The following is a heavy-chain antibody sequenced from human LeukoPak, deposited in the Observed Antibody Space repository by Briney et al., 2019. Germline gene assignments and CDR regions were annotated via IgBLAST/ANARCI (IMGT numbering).Heavy chain of an antibody. CDR3: ARRRYYDSTGYFD. Sequence: SSETLSLTCTVSGGSISSSSYYWGWIRQPPGKGLEWIGSIYYSGRTYYNPSLKSRVTISVDTSKNQFSLKVRSVTAADTAVYYCARRRYYDSTGYFDWGRGSLVIVSS. J-gene: IGHJ1*01. CDR2: IYYSGRT. V-gene: IGHV4-39*01. D-gene: IGHD3-22*01. CDR1: GGSISSSSYY.